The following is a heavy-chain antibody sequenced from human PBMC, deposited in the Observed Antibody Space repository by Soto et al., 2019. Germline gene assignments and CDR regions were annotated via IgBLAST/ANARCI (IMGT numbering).Heavy chain of an antibody. V-gene: IGHV3-11*06. CDR2: IRGRSANI. CDR3: VRDSARIVVVPRVDGDNWLDP. Sequence: GRSLRLSCAASGFTFSDYFMRWIRQAPGKGLEWVSFIRGRSANIKYADSVKGRFTISRDNAKNPLYLQMNSLRAEDTAVYYCVRDSARIVVVPRVDGDNWLDPWGQGTLVTVSS. D-gene: IGHD2-2*01. CDR1: GFTFSDYF. J-gene: IGHJ5*02.